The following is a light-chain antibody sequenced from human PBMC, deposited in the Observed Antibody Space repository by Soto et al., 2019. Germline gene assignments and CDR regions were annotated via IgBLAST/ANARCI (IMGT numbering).Light chain of an antibody. CDR1: SSDVGGYNY. V-gene: IGLV2-14*01. CDR3: NSYTSSSTYV. CDR2: DVS. J-gene: IGLJ1*01. Sequence: QSVLTQPASVSGSPGQSIAISCTGTSSDVGGYNYVSWYQQHPGKAPKLILYDVSNRPSGVSSRFSGSKSGNTASLTISGLQAEDEADYYCNSYTSSSTYVFGTGTKVTVL.